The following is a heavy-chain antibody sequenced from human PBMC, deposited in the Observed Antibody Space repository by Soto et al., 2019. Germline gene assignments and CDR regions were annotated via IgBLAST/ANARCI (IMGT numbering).Heavy chain of an antibody. CDR2: INPNSGGT. D-gene: IGHD6-19*01. J-gene: IGHJ6*02. CDR3: ARNIAVAVPSPWGMDV. V-gene: IGHV1-2*02. CDR1: GYTFTGYY. Sequence: ASVKVSCKASGYTFTGYYMHWVRQAPGQGLEWMGWINPNSGGTNYAQKFQGRVTMTRDTTISTAYMELSRLRSDDTAVYYCARNIAVAVPSPWGMDVWGQGTMVTVSS.